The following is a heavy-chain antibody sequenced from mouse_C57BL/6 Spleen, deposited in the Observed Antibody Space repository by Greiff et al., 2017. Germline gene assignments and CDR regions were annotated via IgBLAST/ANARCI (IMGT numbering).Heavy chain of an antibody. J-gene: IGHJ3*01. D-gene: IGHD1-1*01. CDR3: ARDYYGSSYEWFAY. Sequence: VQLQQSGPELVKPGASVKISCKASGYSFTGYYMNWVKQSPEKSLEWIGEINPSTGGTTYNQKFKAKATLTVDKSSSTAYMQLKSLTSEDSAVYYCARDYYGSSYEWFAYWGQGTLVTVSA. V-gene: IGHV1-42*01. CDR1: GYSFTGYY. CDR2: INPSTGGT.